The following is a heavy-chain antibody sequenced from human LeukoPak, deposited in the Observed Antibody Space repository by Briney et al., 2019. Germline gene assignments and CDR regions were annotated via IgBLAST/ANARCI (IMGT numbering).Heavy chain of an antibody. D-gene: IGHD6-19*01. J-gene: IGHJ6*02. CDR2: ISSSSSYI. Sequence: SGGSLRLSCAASGFTFSSYWMSWVRQAPGKGLEWVSSISSSSSYIYYADSVKGRFTISRDNAKNSLYLQMNSLRAEDTAVYYCARAPGIAVAGTKTYYGMDVWGQGTTVTVSS. CDR1: GFTFSSYW. CDR3: ARAPGIAVAGTKTYYGMDV. V-gene: IGHV3-21*01.